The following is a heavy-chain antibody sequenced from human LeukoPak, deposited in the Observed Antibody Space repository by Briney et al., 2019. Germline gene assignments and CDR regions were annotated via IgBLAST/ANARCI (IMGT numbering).Heavy chain of an antibody. D-gene: IGHD5-18*01. CDR3: ARDLPRGYSYGSLDY. CDR2: ISYDGSNK. J-gene: IGHJ4*02. Sequence: GGSLRLSCAASGFTFSSYAMHWVRQAPGKGLEWVAVISYDGSNKYYADSVKGRFTISRDNSKNTLYLQMNSPKAEDTAVYYCARDLPRGYSYGSLDYWGQGTLVTVSS. CDR1: GFTFSSYA. V-gene: IGHV3-30-3*01.